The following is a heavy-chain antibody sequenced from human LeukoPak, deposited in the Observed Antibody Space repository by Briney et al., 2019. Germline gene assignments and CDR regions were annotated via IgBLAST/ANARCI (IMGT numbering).Heavy chain of an antibody. J-gene: IGHJ4*02. V-gene: IGHV3-23*01. D-gene: IGHD3-10*01. Sequence: PGGSLRLSCAASGFTFSSYAMNWVRQAPGEGLEWVSTISGRGDYTYYADSVKGRFTISRDNSKNTLYLQMNSLRAEDTAVYYCAKTYGSGSYFAFYYWGQGTLVTVSS. CDR2: ISGRGDYT. CDR3: AKTYGSGSYFAFYY. CDR1: GFTFSSYA.